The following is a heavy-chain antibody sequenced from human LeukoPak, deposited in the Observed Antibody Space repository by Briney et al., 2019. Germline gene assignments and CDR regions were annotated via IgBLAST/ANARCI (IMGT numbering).Heavy chain of an antibody. Sequence: PGGSLRLSCAASGFTVSSNYMSWVRQAPGKGLEWVSAMSGSGGSTYYADSVKGRFHTSRDNSKNTLYLQMNSLRAEDTAVYYCAKVGGPYYYDSSGYYGPQTDYWGQGTLVTVSS. D-gene: IGHD3-22*01. J-gene: IGHJ4*02. CDR1: GFTVSSNY. CDR3: AKVGGPYYYDSSGYYGPQTDY. V-gene: IGHV3-23*01. CDR2: MSGSGGST.